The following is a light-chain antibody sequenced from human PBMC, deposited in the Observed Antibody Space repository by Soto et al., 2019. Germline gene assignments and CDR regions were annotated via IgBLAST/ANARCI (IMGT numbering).Light chain of an antibody. V-gene: IGLV2-14*03. CDR2: DVT. J-gene: IGLJ2*01. CDR1: SSAVGGYNY. Sequence: QSALTQPASVSGSPGQSITISCTGTSSAVGGYNYVSWYQHHPGKAPKVIIYDVTNRPTGVSDRFSGSKSGNTASLTISGHQAEDEAEYFCTSYTTGSSLVVFGGGTKLTVL. CDR3: TSYTTGSSLVV.